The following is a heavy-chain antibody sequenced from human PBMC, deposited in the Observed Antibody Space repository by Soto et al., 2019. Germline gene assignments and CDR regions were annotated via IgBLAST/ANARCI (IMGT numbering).Heavy chain of an antibody. D-gene: IGHD6-19*01. CDR3: AKARGLYSSGWYNY. J-gene: IGHJ4*02. CDR1: GFTLDDYA. V-gene: IGHV3-9*01. CDR2: ISWNSGSI. Sequence: SLTLSCAASGFTLDDYAMHWVRQAPGKGLEWVSGISWNSGSIGYADSVKGRFTISRDNAKNSLYLQMNSLRAEDTALYYCAKARGLYSSGWYNYWGQGTLVTVSS.